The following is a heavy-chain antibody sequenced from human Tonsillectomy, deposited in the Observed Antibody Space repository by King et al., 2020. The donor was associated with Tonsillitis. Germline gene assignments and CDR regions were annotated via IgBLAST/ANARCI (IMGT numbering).Heavy chain of an antibody. CDR2: ISTDGGST. D-gene: IGHD7-27*01. Sequence: VQLVESGGGLVQPGGSLRLSCSVSGFTFSNYAMYWVRQAPGKGLEYVSAISTDGGSTYYADSVKGRYTISRDNSKNTLFLQMSSLRTEDTAVYYCVKQIGPEQTGGDYWGQGSLVTVSS. V-gene: IGHV3-64D*06. CDR1: GFTFSNYA. J-gene: IGHJ4*02. CDR3: VKQIGPEQTGGDY.